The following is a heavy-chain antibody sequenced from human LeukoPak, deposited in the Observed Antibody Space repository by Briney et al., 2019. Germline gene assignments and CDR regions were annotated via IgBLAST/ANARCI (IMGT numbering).Heavy chain of an antibody. CDR3: ARDLRYSGGWSASGMDV. D-gene: IGHD6-19*01. CDR2: INPYSGGT. V-gene: IGHV1-2*02. J-gene: IGHJ6*03. CDR1: GYTFTDYY. Sequence: ASVKVSCKASGYTFTDYYMHCVRQAPGQGLEWMGWINPYSGGTNYAQKFQGRVTMTRDTSISTAYMELSRLRSDDTAVYYCARDLRYSGGWSASGMDVWGKGTTVTISS.